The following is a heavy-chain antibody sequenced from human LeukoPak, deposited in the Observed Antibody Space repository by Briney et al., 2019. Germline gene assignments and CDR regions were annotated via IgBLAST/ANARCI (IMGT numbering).Heavy chain of an antibody. CDR3: AKSATTFEY. D-gene: IGHD1-14*01. V-gene: IGHV4-59*08. CDR2: IYYNGDT. CDR1: GXSISRYY. Sequence: SETLSLTCTVSGXSISRYYWTWIRQPPGGGLEWIGYIYYNGDTDYNPSLKSRVTISVDRSENHFSLNLRSVTAADTAVYYCAKSATTFEYWGQGTLVTVSS. J-gene: IGHJ4*02.